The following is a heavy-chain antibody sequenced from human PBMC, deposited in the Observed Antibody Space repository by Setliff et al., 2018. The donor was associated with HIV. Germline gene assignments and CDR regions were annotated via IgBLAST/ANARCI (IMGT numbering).Heavy chain of an antibody. CDR2: IVVGSGNT. J-gene: IGHJ3*01. Sequence: AASVKVSCKASGFTFNTSAIQWVRQARGRRLEWIGWIVVGSGNTNYAQKFQERVTITRDMSTSTAYMELSSLRSEDTAVYYCAAPMYYFGIDAFDVWGQGTMVTVSS. CDR3: AAPMYYFGIDAFDV. CDR1: GFTFNTSA. V-gene: IGHV1-58*02. D-gene: IGHD3-10*01.